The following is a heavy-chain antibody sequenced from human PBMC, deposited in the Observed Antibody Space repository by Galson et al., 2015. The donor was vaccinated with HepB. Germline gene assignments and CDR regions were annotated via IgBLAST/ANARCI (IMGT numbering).Heavy chain of an antibody. CDR2: INAVNGNT. J-gene: IGHJ1*01. Sequence: SVKVSCKASGYTFTSYAMHWVRQAPGQRLEWMGWINAVNGNTKYSQKFQGRVTITRDTSASTAYMELSSLRSEDTAMYYCASRLGSSWYGSFQHWGQGILVTVSS. CDR1: GYTFTSYA. CDR3: ASRLGSSWYGSFQH. D-gene: IGHD6-13*01. V-gene: IGHV1-3*01.